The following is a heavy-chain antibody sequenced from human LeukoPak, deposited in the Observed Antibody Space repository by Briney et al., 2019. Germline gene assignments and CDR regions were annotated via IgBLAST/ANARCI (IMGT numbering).Heavy chain of an antibody. V-gene: IGHV1-2*02. Sequence: ASVKVSCKASGYTFTGYYMHGVRQAPGQGLEWMGWINPNSGGTNYAQKFQGRVTMTRDTSISTAYMELSRLRSDDTAVYYCVREDSGPGWPDDAFDIWGQGTMVTVSS. CDR2: INPNSGGT. CDR1: GYTFTGYY. D-gene: IGHD5-12*01. J-gene: IGHJ3*02. CDR3: VREDSGPGWPDDAFDI.